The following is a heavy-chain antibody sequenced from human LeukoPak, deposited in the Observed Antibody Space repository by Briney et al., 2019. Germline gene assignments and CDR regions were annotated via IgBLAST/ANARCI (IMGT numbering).Heavy chain of an antibody. V-gene: IGHV4-34*01. J-gene: IGHJ6*03. CDR3: ARDIGSGSAYYYYYYYMDV. Sequence: SETLSLTCAVYGGSFSGYYWSWIRQPPGKGLEWIGEINHSGSTNYNPSLKSRVTISVDTSKNQFSLKLSSVTAADTAVYYCARDIGSGSAYYYYYYYMDVWGKGTTVTISS. CDR2: INHSGST. CDR1: GGSFSGYY. D-gene: IGHD3-10*01.